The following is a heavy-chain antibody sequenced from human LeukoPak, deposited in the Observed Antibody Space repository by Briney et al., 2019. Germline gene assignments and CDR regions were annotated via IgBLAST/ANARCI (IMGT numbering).Heavy chain of an antibody. J-gene: IGHJ4*02. CDR3: ARDGIAAAGTVVY. Sequence: GGSLRLSCAASGFTFSSYGMHWVRQAPGKGLEWVSSISSSSSYIYYADSVKGRFTISRDNAKNSLYLQMNSLRAEDTAVYYCARDGIAAAGTVVYWGQGTLVTVSS. CDR1: GFTFSSYG. D-gene: IGHD6-13*01. CDR2: ISSSSSYI. V-gene: IGHV3-21*01.